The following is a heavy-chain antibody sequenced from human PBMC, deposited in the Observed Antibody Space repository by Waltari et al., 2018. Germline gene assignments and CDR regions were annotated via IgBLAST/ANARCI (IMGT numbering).Heavy chain of an antibody. CDR3: ARQGLYCRSSNCVGLDFSH. V-gene: IGHV4-39*01. CDR1: GGSVTDTSYF. CDR2: IYYDGNT. Sequence: QESGPGLLKPSETLSLTCAVSGGSVTDTSYFWGWIRQAPGKGLEWLGNIYYDGNTNSNPSLKSRVSISVDTSQKQFSLKRTSVTATDTAVYYCARQGLYCRSSNCVGLDFSHWGQGTLVAVS. J-gene: IGHJ4*02. D-gene: IGHD2-2*01.